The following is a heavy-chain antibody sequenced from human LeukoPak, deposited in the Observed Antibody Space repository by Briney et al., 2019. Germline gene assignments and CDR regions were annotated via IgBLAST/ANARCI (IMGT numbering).Heavy chain of an antibody. CDR3: VREQRSYDFSSAFYIAHGMDV. V-gene: IGHV4-59*01. Sequence: SETLSLTCTVSGGSIGSFYWSWIRQPPGKGLEWIGYIYYTGTTNYNPSHKSRVTISVDTSKNQLSLKLSSATAADTAVYYCVREQRSYDFSSAFYIAHGMDVWGQGTPVTVSS. J-gene: IGHJ6*02. D-gene: IGHD3-3*01. CDR2: IYYTGTT. CDR1: GGSIGSFY.